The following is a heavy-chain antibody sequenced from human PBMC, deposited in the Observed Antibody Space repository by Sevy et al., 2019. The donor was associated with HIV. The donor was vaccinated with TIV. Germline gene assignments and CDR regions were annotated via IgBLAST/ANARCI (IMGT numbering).Heavy chain of an antibody. CDR2: IWYDGSYK. CDR3: AKTFAIFGVLMSPDFDP. D-gene: IGHD3-16*01. J-gene: IGHJ5*02. V-gene: IGHV3-33*06. CDR1: GFPFSNFA. Sequence: GGSLRLSCAASGFPFSNFAMSWVRQAPGKGLEWVAVIWYDGSYKYYADSVKGRFTISRDNTKSTLYLQMNSLRAEDTALYYCAKTFAIFGVLMSPDFDPWGQGTLVTVSS.